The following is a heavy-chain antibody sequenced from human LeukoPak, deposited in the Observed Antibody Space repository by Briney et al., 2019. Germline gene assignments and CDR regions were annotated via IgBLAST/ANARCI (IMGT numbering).Heavy chain of an antibody. Sequence: GASVKVSCKASGYTFTDFAMSWVRQAPGQGLEWMGKISVYNGHTNSVQKFQGRVTMTRDTSTSTAYMELMSLRPDDTAVYFCARSGDPGPYYFDFWGQGTLVTVSS. CDR1: GYTFTDFA. V-gene: IGHV1-18*01. CDR3: ARSGDPGPYYFDF. CDR2: ISVYNGHT. J-gene: IGHJ4*02. D-gene: IGHD2-21*02.